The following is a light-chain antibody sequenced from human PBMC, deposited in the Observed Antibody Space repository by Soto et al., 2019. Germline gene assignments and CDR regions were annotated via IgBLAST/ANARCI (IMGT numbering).Light chain of an antibody. CDR1: QSISGY. CDR3: QQSYSTQLP. CDR2: AAS. V-gene: IGKV1-39*01. J-gene: IGKJ4*01. Sequence: IQMTQSPSSLSASVGDRVTITCRASQSISGYLNWYQQKPGKAPKLLIYAASSLQSRVPSRLSGSGSRQDLTLTISSLQPEDFATYHCQQSYSTQLPVGGGAQVDIK.